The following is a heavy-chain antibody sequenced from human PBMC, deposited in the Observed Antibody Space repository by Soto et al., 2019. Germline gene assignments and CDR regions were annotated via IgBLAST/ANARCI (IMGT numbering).Heavy chain of an antibody. CDR1: GGSFSGYY. D-gene: IGHD5-18*01. CDR2: INHSGST. V-gene: IGHV4-34*01. Sequence: QVQLQQWGAGLLKPSETLSLTCAVYGGSFSGYYWSWIRQPPGKGLEWIGEINHSGSTNYNPSLKSRVTISVDTSKNQFSRKLSSVTAADTAVYYCARGERGYSYAAAYWGQGTLVTVSS. J-gene: IGHJ4*02. CDR3: ARGERGYSYAAAY.